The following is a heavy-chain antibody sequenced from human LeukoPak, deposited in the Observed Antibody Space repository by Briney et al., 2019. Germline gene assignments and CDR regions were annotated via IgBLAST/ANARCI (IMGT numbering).Heavy chain of an antibody. CDR2: ISASGHYT. CDR1: AFTFSNYW. J-gene: IGHJ6*03. CDR3: AKDGSWGDYYFYFYIDV. V-gene: IGHV3-23*01. Sequence: GGSLRLSCAASAFTFSNYWMSWVRQAPGKGLEWVSGISASGHYTYNADSAKGRFTISRDNSKNTLYLQMNSLRAEDTALYYCAKDGSWGDYYFYFYIDVWGKGTTVTVSS. D-gene: IGHD3-16*01.